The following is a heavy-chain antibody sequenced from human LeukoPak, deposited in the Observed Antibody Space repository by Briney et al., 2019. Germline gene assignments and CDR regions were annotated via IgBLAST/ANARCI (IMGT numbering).Heavy chain of an antibody. CDR2: ISGSGAGT. CDR1: GFTFSSYA. D-gene: IGHD6-13*01. V-gene: IGHV3-23*01. CDR3: ARTADGTSDY. J-gene: IGHJ4*02. Sequence: WGSLRLSCAASGFTFSSYAMTWVRQAPGKGLEWVSAISGSGAGTYYADSVKGRFTISRDNAKNSLYLQMSSLRAEDTAVYYCARTADGTSDYWGQGTLVTVSS.